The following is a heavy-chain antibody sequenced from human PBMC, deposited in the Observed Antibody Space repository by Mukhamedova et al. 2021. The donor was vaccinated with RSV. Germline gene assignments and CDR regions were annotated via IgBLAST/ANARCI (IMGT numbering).Heavy chain of an antibody. J-gene: IGHJ4*02. CDR3: ARRGDY. CDR2: IYDTGTT. V-gene: IGHV4-39*01. CDR1: YY. Sequence: YYWGWIRQPPGKGLEWIGSIYDTGTTYYSPSLESRVAIPIDTSKNQFSLKLSSATAADTAAYHCARRGDYWGQGALFTVS. D-gene: IGHD3-16*01.